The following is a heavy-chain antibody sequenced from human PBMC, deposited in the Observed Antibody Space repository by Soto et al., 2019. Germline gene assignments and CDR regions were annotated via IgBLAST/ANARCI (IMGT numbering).Heavy chain of an antibody. CDR2: ITSSGGST. V-gene: IGHV3-23*01. J-gene: IGHJ6*02. D-gene: IGHD3-9*01. CDR1: GFTFSSYA. CDR3: TKAEHPRHGILTGGGAYYYYGMDV. Sequence: EVQLLESGGGLVQPGGSLRLSCAASGFTFSSYAMSWVRQAPGKGLEWVSRITSSGGSTFYAYSVKGRFTISSDNSKNALYMQWNSLRAEDTAVYYCTKAEHPRHGILTGGGAYYYYGMDVWGQGTTVTVSS.